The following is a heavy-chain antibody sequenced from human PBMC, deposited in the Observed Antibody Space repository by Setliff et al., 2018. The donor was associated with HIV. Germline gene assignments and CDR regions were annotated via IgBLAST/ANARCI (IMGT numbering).Heavy chain of an antibody. V-gene: IGHV1-3*01. CDR3: ARQLGTYVGYYYYGMDV. D-gene: IGHD2-8*01. CDR2: INAGNGNT. CDR1: GYTFSSYA. Sequence: ASVKVSCKASGYTFSSYAMHWVRQAPGQRLEWMGWINAGNGNTKYSQKFQGRVTITRDTSASTAYMELSSLRSEDTAVYYCARQLGTYVGYYYYGMDVWGQGTTVTV. J-gene: IGHJ6*02.